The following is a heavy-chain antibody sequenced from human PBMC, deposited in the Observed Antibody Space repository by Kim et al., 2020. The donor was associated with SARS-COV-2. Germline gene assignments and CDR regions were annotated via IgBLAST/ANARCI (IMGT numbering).Heavy chain of an antibody. D-gene: IGHD5-12*01. J-gene: IGHJ4*02. V-gene: IGHV1-2*04. CDR1: GYTFTGYY. CDR2: INPNSGGT. Sequence: ASVKVSCKASGYTFTGYYMHWVRQAPGQGLEWMGWINPNSGGTNYAQKFQGWVTMTRDTSISTAYMELSRLRSDDTAVYYCAREGAGAYSGYDSGVDTATTLDYWGQGTLVTVSS. CDR3: AREGAGAYSGYDSGVDTATTLDY.